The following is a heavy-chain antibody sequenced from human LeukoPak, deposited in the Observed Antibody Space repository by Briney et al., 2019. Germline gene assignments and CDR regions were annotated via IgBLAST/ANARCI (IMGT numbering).Heavy chain of an antibody. D-gene: IGHD1-1*01. V-gene: IGHV3-23*01. CDR1: GFTFSSYE. Sequence: GGSLRLSCAASGFTFSSYEMNWVRQAPGKGLEWVSIISGSGDTTYYADSVKGRFTISRDNSKNTLYLQMNSLRAEDTAVYYCAKGTNWKAFDIWGQGTMVTVSS. CDR3: AKGTNWKAFDI. CDR2: ISGSGDTT. J-gene: IGHJ3*02.